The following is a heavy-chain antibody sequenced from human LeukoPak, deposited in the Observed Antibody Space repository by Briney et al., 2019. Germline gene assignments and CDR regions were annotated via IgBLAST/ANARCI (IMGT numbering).Heavy chain of an antibody. D-gene: IGHD1-26*01. V-gene: IGHV3-53*01. CDR1: GFTFTSYA. Sequence: GGSLRLSCAASGFTFTSYAMSWVRQAPGKGLEWVSVIYSGGSTYYADSVKGRFTISRDNSKNTLYLQMNSLRAEDTAVYYCARKQWELGAFDIWGQGTMVTVSS. CDR3: ARKQWELGAFDI. CDR2: IYSGGST. J-gene: IGHJ3*02.